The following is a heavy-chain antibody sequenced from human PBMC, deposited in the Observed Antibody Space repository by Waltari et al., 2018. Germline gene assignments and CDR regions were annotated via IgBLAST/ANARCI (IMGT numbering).Heavy chain of an antibody. CDR3: ARGVVANTYYFDY. D-gene: IGHD2-15*01. V-gene: IGHV6-1*01. CDR1: GDSVSSYRSS. J-gene: IGHJ4*02. CDR2: TYFRSKWSD. Sequence: QVQLQQSGPGLVKPSQTLSLTCAIPGDSVSSYRSSWNWFRQSPSRRFEWLGRTYFRSKWSDDYAVSVRGRLTINPDTSKNQFSLQLNSVTPEDTAVYYCARGVVANTYYFDYWGQGTLVTVSS.